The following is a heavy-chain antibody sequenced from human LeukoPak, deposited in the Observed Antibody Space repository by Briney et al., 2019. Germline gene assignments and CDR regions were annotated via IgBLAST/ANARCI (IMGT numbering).Heavy chain of an antibody. V-gene: IGHV1-2*02. CDR2: INPNSGGT. CDR3: ARSLYSSGWYFDY. J-gene: IGHJ4*02. Sequence: ASVKVSCKASGYTFTGYYMHWVRQAPGQGLEWMGWINPNSGGTNYAQKFQGRVTMTRDTSISTAYMELSRLRSDDTAVYYCARSLYSSGWYFDYWGQGTLVTVSS. D-gene: IGHD6-19*01. CDR1: GYTFTGYY.